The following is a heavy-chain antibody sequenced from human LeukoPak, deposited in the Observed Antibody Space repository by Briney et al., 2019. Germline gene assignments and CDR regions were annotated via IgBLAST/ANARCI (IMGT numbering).Heavy chain of an antibody. Sequence: AALKVSCKASGYTFTGYYMHWVRQASGQGLERMGWINTNSGGTNYAQKFQGRVTMTRDTSINTDYMELSRLRSDDTAVYYCAKEDSGSSIDYWGQGTLVTVSS. J-gene: IGHJ4*02. CDR3: AKEDSGSSIDY. D-gene: IGHD1-26*01. CDR2: INTNSGGT. CDR1: GYTFTGYY. V-gene: IGHV1-2*02.